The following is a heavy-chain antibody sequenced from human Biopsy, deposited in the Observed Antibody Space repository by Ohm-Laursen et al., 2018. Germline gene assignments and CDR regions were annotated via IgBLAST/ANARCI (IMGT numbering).Heavy chain of an antibody. D-gene: IGHD3-10*01. CDR1: GFTFSDYY. CDR2: ISGSGTTI. V-gene: IGHV3-11*01. CDR3: ARDGAGSYHDY. J-gene: IGHJ4*02. Sequence: SLRLSCAASGFTFSDYYMSWIRQAPGKGLEWLSYISGSGTTIFYADSVKGRFTVSGDNAKNSLYLQMNSLTVEDTAVYYCARDGAGSYHDYWGQGTLVTVSS.